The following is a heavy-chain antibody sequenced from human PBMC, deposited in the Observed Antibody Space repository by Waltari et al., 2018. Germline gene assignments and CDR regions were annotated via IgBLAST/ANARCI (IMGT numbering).Heavy chain of an antibody. CDR1: GASFGGFS. Sequence: QVQLQQWGAGLLKPSETLSLTCGESGASFGGFSWSGLRQAPGKGLEWIGDITHTGDSNINPSLKSRLTISVDTSKRQFSLELTSVTPADTAVYYCGRAPATSWFGYSVYWGQGTVVTVSS. D-gene: IGHD2-2*01. V-gene: IGHV4-34*01. CDR2: ITHTGDS. CDR3: GRAPATSWFGYSVY. J-gene: IGHJ4*02.